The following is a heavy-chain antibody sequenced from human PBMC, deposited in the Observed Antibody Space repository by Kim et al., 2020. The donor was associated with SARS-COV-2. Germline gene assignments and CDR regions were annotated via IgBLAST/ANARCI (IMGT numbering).Heavy chain of an antibody. CDR2: IDPSDSYT. D-gene: IGHD3-3*01. CDR1: GYSFTSYW. V-gene: IGHV5-10-1*01. CDR3: ATTYYDFWSGSRPYYFDY. J-gene: IGHJ4*02. Sequence: GESLKISCKGSGYSFTSYWISWVRQMPGKGLEWMGRIDPSDSYTNYSPSFQGHVTISADKSISTAYLQWSSLKASDTAMYYCATTYYDFWSGSRPYYFDYWGQGTLVTVSS.